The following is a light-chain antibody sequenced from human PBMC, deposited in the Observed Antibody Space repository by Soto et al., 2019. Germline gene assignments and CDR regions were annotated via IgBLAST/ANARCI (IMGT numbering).Light chain of an antibody. V-gene: IGKV1-27*01. CDR2: AAS. CDR3: QKYNSAPQT. J-gene: IGKJ1*01. Sequence: DIQMTQSPSSLSASVGDRVTITCRASQGISNYLAWYQQKPGKVPKLLIYAASPLQSGVPSRFSGSGSWTDFTVTISSLQPEDVATSYCQKYNSAPQTCGQGPKVEIK. CDR1: QGISNY.